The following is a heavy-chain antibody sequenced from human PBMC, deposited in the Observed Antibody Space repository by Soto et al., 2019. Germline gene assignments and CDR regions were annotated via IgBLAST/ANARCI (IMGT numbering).Heavy chain of an antibody. CDR1: GGSFSGYY. J-gene: IGHJ4*02. CDR3: ASSYSYGFLTGY. D-gene: IGHD5-18*01. V-gene: IGHV4-34*01. Sequence: SETLSLTCAVYGGSFSGYYWSWIRQPPGKGLEWIGDIYYSGSTNYNPSLKSRVTISVDTSKNQFSLKLSSVTAADTAVYYCASSYSYGFLTGYWGQGTLVTVSS. CDR2: IYYSGST.